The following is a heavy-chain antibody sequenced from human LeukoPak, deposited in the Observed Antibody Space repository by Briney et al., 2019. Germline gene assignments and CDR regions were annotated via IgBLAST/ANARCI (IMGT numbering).Heavy chain of an antibody. CDR2: ISYDGSNK. V-gene: IGHV3-30*04. D-gene: IGHD6-13*01. CDR1: GFTFSSYA. CDR3: ARAAGEEQLPPYFDY. Sequence: PGGSLRLSCAASGFTFSSYAMHWVRQAPGKGLEWVAVISYDGSNKYYADSVKGRFTISRDNSKNTLYLQMNSLRAEDTAVYYCARAAGEEQLPPYFDYWGQGTLVTVSS. J-gene: IGHJ4*02.